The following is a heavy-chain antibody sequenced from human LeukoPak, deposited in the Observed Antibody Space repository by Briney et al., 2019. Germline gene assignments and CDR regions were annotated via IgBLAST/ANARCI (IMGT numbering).Heavy chain of an antibody. Sequence: SETLSLTCTVSGGSISSHYWSWIRQPPGKGLEWIGYIYYSGSTNYNPSLKSRVTISVDTSKNQFSLKLSSVTAADTAVYYCARDKAAASTGVFYWYFDLWGRGTLVTVSS. D-gene: IGHD6-13*01. V-gene: IGHV4-59*11. CDR2: IYYSGST. CDR1: GGSISSHY. J-gene: IGHJ2*01. CDR3: ARDKAAASTGVFYWYFDL.